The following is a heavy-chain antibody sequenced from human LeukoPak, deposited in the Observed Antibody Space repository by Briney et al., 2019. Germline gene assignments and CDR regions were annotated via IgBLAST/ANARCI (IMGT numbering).Heavy chain of an antibody. CDR3: ARDRSDYGEDLDY. Sequence: GGSLRLSCAASGFTFSSYSMNWVRQAPGKGLEWVSSISSSSSYIYYADSVKGRFTISRDNAKNSLYLQMNSLRAEDTAVYYCARDRSDYGEDLDYWGQGTLVTVSS. J-gene: IGHJ4*02. CDR2: ISSSSSYI. V-gene: IGHV3-21*01. D-gene: IGHD4-17*01. CDR1: GFTFSSYS.